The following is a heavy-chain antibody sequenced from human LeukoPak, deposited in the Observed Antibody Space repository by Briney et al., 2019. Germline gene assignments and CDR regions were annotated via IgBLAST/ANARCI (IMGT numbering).Heavy chain of an antibody. J-gene: IGHJ6*02. D-gene: IGHD2-15*01. CDR2: INPSGGST. CDR3: ARDPTLYCSGGSCYGMDV. CDR1: GYPFTGYY. Sequence: ASVKVSCKASGYPFTGYYMHWVRQAPGQGLEWMGIINPSGGSTSYAQKFQGRVTMTRDTSTSTVYMELSSLRSEDTAVYYCARDPTLYCSGGSCYGMDVWGQGTTVTVSS. V-gene: IGHV1-46*01.